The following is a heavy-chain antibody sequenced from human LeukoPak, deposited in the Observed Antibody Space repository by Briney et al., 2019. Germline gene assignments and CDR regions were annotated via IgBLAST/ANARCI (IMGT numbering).Heavy chain of an antibody. CDR1: GFTFDDYA. CDR3: AKDINRQLVPRAFDI. V-gene: IGHV3-9*03. CDR2: ISWNSGSI. J-gene: IGHJ3*02. D-gene: IGHD6-6*01. Sequence: GRSLRLSCAASGFTFDDYAMHWVRHAPGKGLEWVSGISWNSGSIGYADSVKGRFTISRDNAKNSLYLQMNSLRAEDMALYYCAKDINRQLVPRAFDIWGQGTMVTVSS.